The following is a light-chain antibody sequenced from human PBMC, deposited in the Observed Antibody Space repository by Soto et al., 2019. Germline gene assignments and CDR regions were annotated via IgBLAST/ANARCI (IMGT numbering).Light chain of an antibody. CDR1: QTISVY. V-gene: IGKV4-1*01. J-gene: IGKJ2*01. CDR2: WAS. Sequence: DIQLTQSPSSLSASVGDRVTITCRASQTISVYLNWYQQKPGQPPKLLIYWASTRESGVPDRFSGSGSGTDFTLTISSLQAEDVAVYYCQQYYDTPYTFGQGTRLEI. CDR3: QQYYDTPYT.